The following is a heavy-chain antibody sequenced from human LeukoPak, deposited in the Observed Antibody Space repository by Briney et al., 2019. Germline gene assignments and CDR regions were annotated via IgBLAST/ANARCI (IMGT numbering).Heavy chain of an antibody. CDR2: IDTDGSDT. CDR3: ARAGYNWEHDY. Sequence: GGSLRLSCAASGFTFSGHWMYWVRQAPGKGLVWVSRIDTDGSDTTYADSVKGRFTISRDNAKNTLYLQMNSLRVEDTAVYYCARAGYNWEHDYWGQGTLVTVSS. V-gene: IGHV3-74*01. CDR1: GFTFSGHW. J-gene: IGHJ4*02. D-gene: IGHD5-24*01.